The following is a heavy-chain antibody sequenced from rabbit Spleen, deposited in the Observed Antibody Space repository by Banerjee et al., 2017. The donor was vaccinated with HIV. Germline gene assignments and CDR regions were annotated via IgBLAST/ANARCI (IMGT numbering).Heavy chain of an antibody. D-gene: IGHD4-2*01. CDR2: IDTGSSGFT. V-gene: IGHV1S40*01. Sequence: QSLEESGGDLVKPGASLTLTCITSGVSFSGNSYMCWVRQAPGKGLEWIVCIDTGSSGFTYFASWAKGRFTISKTSSTTVTLQMTSLTAADTATYFCATDPAGSTTYKGLWGQGTLVTVS. CDR3: ATDPAGSTTYKGL. CDR1: GVSFSGNSY. J-gene: IGHJ4*01.